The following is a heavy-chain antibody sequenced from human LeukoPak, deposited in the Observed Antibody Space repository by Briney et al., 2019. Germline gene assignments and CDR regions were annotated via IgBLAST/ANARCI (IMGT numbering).Heavy chain of an antibody. CDR2: LYHSGST. Sequence: SETLSLTCTVSGSSINSGYYWGWIRQPPGKGLEWIGSLYHSGSTYYNPSLKSRVTISVDTSKIQFSLKLSSVTAADTAVYYCARGPHGYDVLTGYYPYYFDSWGQGTLVTVSS. CDR1: GSSINSGYY. CDR3: ARGPHGYDVLTGYYPYYFDS. D-gene: IGHD3-9*01. V-gene: IGHV4-38-2*02. J-gene: IGHJ4*02.